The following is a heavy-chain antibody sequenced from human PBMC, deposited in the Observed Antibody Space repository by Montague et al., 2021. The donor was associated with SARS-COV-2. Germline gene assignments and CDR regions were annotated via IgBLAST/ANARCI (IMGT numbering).Heavy chain of an antibody. Sequence: TLSLTCAVSGGSIITGSNFYWGWIRQSAGKGLEWIGRIHSSGGTNYNPSLKSRLTMSVDSSANQFSPKLTSVTAADTAVYYCARDYYDSTGLNWFDPWGQGILVTVSS. CDR1: GGSIITGSNFY. CDR2: IHSSGGT. V-gene: IGHV4-61*02. D-gene: IGHD3-22*01. CDR3: ARDYYDSTGLNWFDP. J-gene: IGHJ5*02.